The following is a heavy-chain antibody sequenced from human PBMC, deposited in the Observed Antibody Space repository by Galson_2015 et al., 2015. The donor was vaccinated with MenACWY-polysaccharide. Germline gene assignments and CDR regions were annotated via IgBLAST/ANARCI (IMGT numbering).Heavy chain of an antibody. V-gene: IGHV4-61*02. CDR1: GGSISSGGYY. Sequence: TLSLTCTISGGSISSGGYYWSWIRQPAGKGLEWIGRIYTSGSTNHNPSLKSRVTMSLDTSKNQFSLRLSSVTAADTAVYYCARDSYGIAAAGHYWGQGTLVTVSS. D-gene: IGHD6-13*01. CDR3: ARDSYGIAAAGHY. J-gene: IGHJ4*02. CDR2: IYTSGST.